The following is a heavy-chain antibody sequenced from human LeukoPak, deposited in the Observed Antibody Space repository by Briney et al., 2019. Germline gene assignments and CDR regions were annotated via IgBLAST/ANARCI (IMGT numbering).Heavy chain of an antibody. CDR2: IYPGDYDT. D-gene: IGHD4-17*01. J-gene: IGHJ2*01. Sequence: GESLKISCKGSGYSFNSYWIGWVRQMPGKGLEWMGIIYPGDYDTRYSPSFQGQVTISADKSISTAYLQWSSLKASDTAMYYCARQAWTTVTTGANFDLWGRGTLVTVSS. V-gene: IGHV5-51*01. CDR3: ARQAWTTVTTGANFDL. CDR1: GYSFNSYW.